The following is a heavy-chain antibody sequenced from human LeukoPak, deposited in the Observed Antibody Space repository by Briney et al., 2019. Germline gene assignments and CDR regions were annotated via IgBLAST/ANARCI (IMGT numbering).Heavy chain of an antibody. V-gene: IGHV3-53*01. CDR2: IYRGGST. J-gene: IGHJ6*02. CDR3: ARAPGYYYGMDV. Sequence: GGSLRLSCAASGFTVSSNYMSWVRQAPGKGLEWVSVIYRGGSTYYADSVKGRFTISRDNSKDTLYLQMNSLRAEDTAVYYCARAPGYYYGMDVWGQGTTVTVSS. CDR1: GFTVSSNY.